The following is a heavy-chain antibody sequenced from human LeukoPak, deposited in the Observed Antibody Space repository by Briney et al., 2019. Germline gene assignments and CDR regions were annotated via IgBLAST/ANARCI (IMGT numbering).Heavy chain of an antibody. J-gene: IGHJ4*02. CDR1: GGSFSGYY. CDR3: AIVGATPDY. D-gene: IGHD1-26*01. CDR2: INHSGST. Sequence: SETLSLTCAVYGGSFSGYYWSWIGQPPGKGLEWIGEINHSGSTNYNPSLKSRVTISVDTSKNQFSLKLSSVTAADTAVYYCAIVGATPDYWGQGTLVTVSS. V-gene: IGHV4-34*01.